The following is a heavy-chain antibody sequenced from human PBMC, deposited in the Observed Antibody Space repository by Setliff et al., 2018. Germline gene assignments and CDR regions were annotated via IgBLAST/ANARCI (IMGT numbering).Heavy chain of an antibody. CDR3: ASPRRDDLDTPFDAFDL. J-gene: IGHJ3*01. CDR1: GISITSGHY. D-gene: IGHD1-1*01. V-gene: IGHV4-38-2*01. CDR2: IYHRGRT. Sequence: SETLSLTCEVSGISITSGHYWGWTRQPPGKGLEWIATIYHRGRTYYNPSLDSRVTISLDTSKNQYSLRLRSVTAADTAVYYCASPRRDDLDTPFDAFDLWGQGTKVTVS.